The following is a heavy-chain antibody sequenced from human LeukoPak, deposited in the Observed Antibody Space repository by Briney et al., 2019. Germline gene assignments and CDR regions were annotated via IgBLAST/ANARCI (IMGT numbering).Heavy chain of an antibody. D-gene: IGHD3-10*01. V-gene: IGHV4-38-2*02. CDR3: AYGGYGSGSYYPTRAFDI. CDR1: GYSISSGYY. J-gene: IGHJ3*02. Sequence: SETLSLTCTVSGYSISSGYYWGWIRQPPGKGLEWIGSIYHSGSTNYNPSLESRVTISVDTSKNQFSLKLSSVTAADTAVYYCAYGGYGSGSYYPTRAFDIWGQGTMVTVSS. CDR2: IYHSGST.